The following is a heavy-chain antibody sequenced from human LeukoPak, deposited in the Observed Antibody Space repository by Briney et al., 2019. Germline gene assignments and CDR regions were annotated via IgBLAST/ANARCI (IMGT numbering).Heavy chain of an antibody. V-gene: IGHV3-20*01. CDR3: ASLNYYGSGS. Sequence: PGGSLRLSCAASGFTFDDYGMSWVRQAPGKGLEWVSGINWNGGSTGYADSVKGRFTISRDNAKNSLYLQMNSLRAEDTALYHCASLNYYGSGSWGQGTLVTISS. CDR2: INWNGGST. D-gene: IGHD3-10*01. CDR1: GFTFDDYG. J-gene: IGHJ4*02.